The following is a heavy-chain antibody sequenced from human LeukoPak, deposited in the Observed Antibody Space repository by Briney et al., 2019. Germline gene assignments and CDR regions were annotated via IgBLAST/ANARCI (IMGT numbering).Heavy chain of an antibody. J-gene: IGHJ4*02. D-gene: IGHD2-21*02. CDR3: ARADTAHYFDY. CDR2: INPSGGST. V-gene: IGHV1-46*01. Sequence: ASVKVSCKASGYTFTSYYMHWVRQAPGQGLEWMGIINPSGGSTSYAQKFQGRVTMTRDMSTSTVYMELSSLRSEDTAVYYCARADTAHYFDYWGQGTLVTVSS. CDR1: GYTFTSYY.